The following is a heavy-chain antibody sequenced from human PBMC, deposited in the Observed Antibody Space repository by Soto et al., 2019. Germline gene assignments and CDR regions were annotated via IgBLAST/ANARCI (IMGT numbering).Heavy chain of an antibody. CDR3: ARIVVPAAIGDYYYYYGMDV. J-gene: IGHJ6*02. Sequence: QVQLVQSGAEVKKPGSSVKVSCKASGGTFSSYAISWVRQAPGQGLEWMGGIIPIFGTANYAQKFQGRVTITADESTSTAYMELSSLRSEDTAVYYCARIVVPAAIGDYYYYYGMDVWGQGTTVTVSS. V-gene: IGHV1-69*01. CDR2: IIPIFGTA. CDR1: GGTFSSYA. D-gene: IGHD2-2*02.